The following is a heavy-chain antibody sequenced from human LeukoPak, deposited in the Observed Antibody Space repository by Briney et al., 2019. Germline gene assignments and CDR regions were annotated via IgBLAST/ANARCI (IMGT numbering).Heavy chain of an antibody. CDR3: AREFNDYDILTGYHDY. D-gene: IGHD3-9*01. V-gene: IGHV1-69*04. CDR1: GGTFSSYA. CDR2: IIPILGIA. J-gene: IGHJ4*02. Sequence: VASVKVSCKASGGTFSSYAISWVRQAPGQGLEWMGRIIPILGIANYAQKFQGRVTITADKSTSTAYMELSSLRSEDTAVYYCAREFNDYDILTGYHDYWGQGTLVTVSS.